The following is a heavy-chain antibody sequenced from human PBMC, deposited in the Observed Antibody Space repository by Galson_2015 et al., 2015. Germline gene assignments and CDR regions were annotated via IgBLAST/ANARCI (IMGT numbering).Heavy chain of an antibody. J-gene: IGHJ6*02. CDR2: INAGNGNT. V-gene: IGHV1-3*01. Sequence: SVKVSCKASGYTLTSYAMHWVRQAPRQRLEWMGWINAGNGNTKYSQKFQGRVTITRDTSASTAYMELSSLRSEDTAVYYCARVTIPDYYYGMDVWGQGTTVTVSS. CDR3: ARVTIPDYYYGMDV. CDR1: GYTLTSYA. D-gene: IGHD5-24*01.